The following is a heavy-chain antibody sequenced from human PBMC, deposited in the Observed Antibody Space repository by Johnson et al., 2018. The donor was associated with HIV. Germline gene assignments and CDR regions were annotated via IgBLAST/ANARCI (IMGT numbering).Heavy chain of an antibody. CDR1: GFTLSRYA. CDR3: AKVDTAMVNAFDI. CDR2: ISYDGSNK. D-gene: IGHD5-18*01. V-gene: IGHV3-30-3*01. J-gene: IGHJ3*02. Sequence: QVQLVESGGGVVQPGRSLRISCAASGFTLSRYAMHWVRQAPGKGLEWVAVISYDGSNKYYADSVKGRFTISRDNSKNTLYLQMNSLRAEDTAVYYCAKVDTAMVNAFDIWGQGTMVTVSS.